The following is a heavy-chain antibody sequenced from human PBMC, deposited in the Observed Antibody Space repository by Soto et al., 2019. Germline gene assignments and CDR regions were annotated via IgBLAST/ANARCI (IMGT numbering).Heavy chain of an antibody. CDR2: IMPLYAKP. Sequence: QVQLVQSGAEVKKPGSSVKVSCKASGGTFNTYTISWVRQVPGQGLEWMGGIMPLYAKPTYAQPVLGRLTRAADEHTSPVYMELSSLSSEDAALCYCESLNNWCSGDGRIDVWGRGTEVSVSS. V-gene: IGHV1-69*01. CDR3: ESLNNWCSGDGRIDV. D-gene: IGHD3-10*01. CDR1: GGTFNTYT. J-gene: IGHJ6*02.